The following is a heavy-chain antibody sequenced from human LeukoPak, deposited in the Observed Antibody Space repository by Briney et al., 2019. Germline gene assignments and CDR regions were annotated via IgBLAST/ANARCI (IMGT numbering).Heavy chain of an antibody. CDR2: IYYSGST. CDR1: GGSISSYY. V-gene: IGHV4-59*01. Sequence: PSETLSLTCTVSGGSISSYYWSWIRQPPGKGLEWIGYIYYSGSTNYNPSLKSRVTISVDTSKNQFSLKPSSVTAADTAVYYCARGRATADYWGQGTLVTVSS. J-gene: IGHJ4*02. CDR3: ARGRATADY.